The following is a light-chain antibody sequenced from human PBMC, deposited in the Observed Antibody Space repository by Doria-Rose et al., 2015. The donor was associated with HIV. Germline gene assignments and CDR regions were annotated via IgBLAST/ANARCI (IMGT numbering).Light chain of an antibody. CDR1: QSFSSTY. V-gene: IGKV3-20*01. J-gene: IGKJ1*01. Sequence: EIVLTQSPGTLSLSPGERATLSCRASQSFSSTYLAWYQQKPGQAPSLLIYDGSTRATGIPDRFSASGSGTDFTLTINRLETEDFALYYCHQYGTSWTFGQGTEVEI. CDR2: DGS. CDR3: HQYGTSWT.